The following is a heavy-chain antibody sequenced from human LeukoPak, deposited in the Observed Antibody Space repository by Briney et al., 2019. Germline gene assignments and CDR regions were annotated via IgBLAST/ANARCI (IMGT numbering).Heavy chain of an antibody. J-gene: IGHJ4*02. CDR2: ISGSGVST. D-gene: IGHD3-10*01. CDR1: GFRFSSYA. CDR3: AKDNAYYYADY. V-gene: IGHV3-23*01. Sequence: GGSLRLSCAASGFRFSSYAMSWVRQAPGKGLEWVSAISGSGVSTYYADSVKGRFTISRDNSKNTLYLQMNSLRAEDTAVYYCAKDNAYYYADYWGQGTLVTVSS.